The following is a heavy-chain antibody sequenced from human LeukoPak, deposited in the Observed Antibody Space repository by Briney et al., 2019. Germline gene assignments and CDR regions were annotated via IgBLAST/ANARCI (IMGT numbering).Heavy chain of an antibody. J-gene: IGHJ4*02. CDR2: ISSSSSYI. CDR1: GFTFSSYT. CDR3: AKVGVLAGSKHFDY. Sequence: PGGSLRLSCAASGFTFSSYTMNWVRQAPGKGLEWVSSISSSSSYIYYADSVKGRFTISRDNAKNSLYLQMNSLRAEDTAVYYCAKVGVLAGSKHFDYWGQGTLVTVSS. V-gene: IGHV3-21*01. D-gene: IGHD3-10*01.